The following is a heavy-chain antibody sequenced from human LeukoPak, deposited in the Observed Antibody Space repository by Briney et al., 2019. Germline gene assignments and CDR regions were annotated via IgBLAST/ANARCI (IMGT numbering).Heavy chain of an antibody. D-gene: IGHD5-18*01. CDR2: ISGYNGDT. Sequence: GESLKISCKGSGYSFTSYWIGWVRQAPGQGLEWMGWISGYNGDTNYAQKLQGRVTMTTDTSTSTAYMELRSLRSDDTAVYYCARDSGGYNYDPTGFDYWGQGTLVTVSS. V-gene: IGHV1-18*04. J-gene: IGHJ4*02. CDR1: GYSFTSYW. CDR3: ARDSGGYNYDPTGFDY.